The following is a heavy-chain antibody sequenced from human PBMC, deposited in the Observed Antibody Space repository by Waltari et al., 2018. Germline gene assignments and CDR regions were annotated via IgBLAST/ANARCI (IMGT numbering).Heavy chain of an antibody. CDR1: GGSFSGKK. Sequence: QVQLQESGPRLVTPSEPLSLTCTASGGSFSGKKWSWLRQPAGKGLEWIGRIYPSGSTNYNPSLNSRVTMSADTSKNQFSLKMNFVTAADTAVYYCVRGIPGATAPDYWGQGTLVTVSS. CDR2: IYPSGST. J-gene: IGHJ4*02. CDR3: VRGIPGATAPDY. D-gene: IGHD2-2*01. V-gene: IGHV4-4*07.